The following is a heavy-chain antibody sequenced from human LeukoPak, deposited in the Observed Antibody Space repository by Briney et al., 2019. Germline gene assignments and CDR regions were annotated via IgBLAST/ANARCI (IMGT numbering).Heavy chain of an antibody. CDR3: ARDCSSTSCYGWFAFDI. D-gene: IGHD2-2*01. CDR1: GFTFSSYG. CDR2: ISYDGSNK. J-gene: IGHJ3*02. V-gene: IGHV3-30*03. Sequence: PGRSLRLSCAASGFTFSSYGMHWVRQAPGKGLEWVAVISYDGSNKYYADSVKGRFTISRDNSKNTLYLQMNSLRAEDTAVYYCARDCSSTSCYGWFAFDIWGQGTMVTVSS.